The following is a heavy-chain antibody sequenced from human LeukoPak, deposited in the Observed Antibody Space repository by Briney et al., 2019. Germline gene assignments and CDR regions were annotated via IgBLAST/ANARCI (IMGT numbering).Heavy chain of an antibody. CDR2: IYYTET. Sequence: SETLSLTCTVSGGSVSNYYWSWIRQSPGKGLEWIGYIYYTETSYNPSLKSRVTISADTSKNQFSLKLSSVTAADTAVYYCAAGGYDILTGYSPPVYYYYMDVWGKGTTVTVSS. V-gene: IGHV4-59*02. D-gene: IGHD3-9*01. CDR1: GGSVSNYY. CDR3: AAGGYDILTGYSPPVYYYYMDV. J-gene: IGHJ6*03.